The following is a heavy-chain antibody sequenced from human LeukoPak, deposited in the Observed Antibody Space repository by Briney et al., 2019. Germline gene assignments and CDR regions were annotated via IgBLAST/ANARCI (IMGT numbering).Heavy chain of an antibody. CDR1: GFTFSSFA. Sequence: PGGSLRLSCSASGFTFSSFAMHWLRQAPGKGLEYVSAISSNGATTYYADSVKGRFTISRDNSKNTLYLQMNSLRAEDTAVYYCARDIYYYDSSGYYYNWGQGTLVTVSS. CDR2: ISSNGATT. CDR3: ARDIYYYDSSGYYYN. J-gene: IGHJ4*02. D-gene: IGHD3-22*01. V-gene: IGHV3-64*04.